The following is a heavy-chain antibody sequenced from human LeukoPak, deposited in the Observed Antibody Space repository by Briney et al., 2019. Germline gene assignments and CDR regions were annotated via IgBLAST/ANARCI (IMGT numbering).Heavy chain of an antibody. CDR3: LTVVETTIAAFDI. D-gene: IGHD1-26*01. CDR2: IDANAKTT. Sequence: GGSLRLSCEASGFTFSNYWLHWIRQAPGKGLVWVSRIDANAKTTSYADSVKGRFTISTDNAKKTLYLQMNSLRVEDTAVYYCLTVVETTIAAFDIWGQGTMVTVSS. CDR1: GFTFSNYW. J-gene: IGHJ3*02. V-gene: IGHV3-74*01.